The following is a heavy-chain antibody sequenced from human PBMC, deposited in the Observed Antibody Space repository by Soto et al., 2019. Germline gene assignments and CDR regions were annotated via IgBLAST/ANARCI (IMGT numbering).Heavy chain of an antibody. V-gene: IGHV4-31*03. CDR1: GGSISSGGYY. D-gene: IGHD6-13*01. Sequence: QVQLQESGPGLVKPSQTLSLTCTVSGGSISSGGYYWSWIRQHPGKGLEWIGYIYYSGSTYYNPSLKSRVTISVDTSKNQFSLKLSSVTAADTAVYYCASSPGLAAAGTRNYYFDYWGQGTLVTVSS. CDR2: IYYSGST. CDR3: ASSPGLAAAGTRNYYFDY. J-gene: IGHJ4*02.